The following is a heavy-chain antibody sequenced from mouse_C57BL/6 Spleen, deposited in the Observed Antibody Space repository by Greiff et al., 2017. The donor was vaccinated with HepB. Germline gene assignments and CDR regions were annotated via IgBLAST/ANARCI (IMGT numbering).Heavy chain of an antibody. D-gene: IGHD2-3*01. CDR3: ARSSYDGYSYWYFDV. CDR2: FTMYSDAT. J-gene: IGHJ1*03. CDR1: YFAFMASA. Sequence: LKESGAELVRPGSSVKLSCKDSYFAFMASAMHWVKQRPGHGLEWIGSFTMYSDATEYSENFKGKATFTANTYSSTAYMELSSLTSEDSSVYYCARSSYDGYSYWYFDVWGTGTTVTVSS. V-gene: IGHV1-49*01.